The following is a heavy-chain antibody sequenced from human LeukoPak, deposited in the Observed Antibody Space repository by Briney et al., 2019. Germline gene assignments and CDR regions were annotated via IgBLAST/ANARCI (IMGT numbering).Heavy chain of an antibody. CDR2: IIPIFGTA. D-gene: IGHD6-13*01. Sequence: SVTVSCKASGGTFSSYAISWVRQAPGQGLEWMGGIIPIFGTANYAQKFQGRVTIAADKSTSTAYMELSSLRSEDTAVYYCARAVGSSWEHTDYWGQETLVTVSS. CDR1: GGTFSSYA. V-gene: IGHV1-69*06. CDR3: ARAVGSSWEHTDY. J-gene: IGHJ4*02.